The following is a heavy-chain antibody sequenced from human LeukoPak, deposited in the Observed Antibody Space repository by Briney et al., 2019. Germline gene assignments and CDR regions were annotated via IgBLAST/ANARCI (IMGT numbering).Heavy chain of an antibody. CDR2: ISPNSGGT. CDR1: GYTFTGYY. CDR3: ARGRDYAY. Sequence: ASVKVSCKTSGYTFTGYYLHWVRQAPGQGLEWMACISPNSGGTNYAQKFQGRVTMTRDTSISTAYIELSSLRSDDTAVYYCARGRDYAYWGQGTLVTVSS. J-gene: IGHJ4*02. V-gene: IGHV1-2*02.